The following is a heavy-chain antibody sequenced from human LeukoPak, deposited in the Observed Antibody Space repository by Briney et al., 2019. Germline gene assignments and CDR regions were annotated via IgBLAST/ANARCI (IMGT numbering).Heavy chain of an antibody. CDR1: GGSISSSNW. CDR2: IYHSGST. V-gene: IGHV4-4*02. CDR3: ARNPITRRAGYFDY. J-gene: IGHJ4*02. D-gene: IGHD2-15*01. Sequence: ASETLSLTCAVSGGSISSSNWWSWVRQPPGKGLEWIGEIYHSGSTNYNPSLKSRVTISVDTSKNQFSLKLSSVTAADTAVYYCARNPITRRAGYFDYWGQGTLVTVSS.